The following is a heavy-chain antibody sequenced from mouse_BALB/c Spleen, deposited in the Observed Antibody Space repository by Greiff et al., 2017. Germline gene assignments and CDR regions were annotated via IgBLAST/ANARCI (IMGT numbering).Heavy chain of an antibody. J-gene: IGHJ2*01. D-gene: IGHD2-4*01. CDR2: VNPYNGGT. CDR1: GYTFTDYY. Sequence: EVQLQQSGPELVKPGASVKMSCKASGYTFTDYYMDWVKQSHGESFEWIGRVNPYNGGTSYNQKFKGKATLTVDKSSSTAYMELNSLTSEDSAVYYCAREFSIYYDYDVGYWGQGTTLTVSS. CDR3: AREFSIYYDYDVGY. V-gene: IGHV1-19*01.